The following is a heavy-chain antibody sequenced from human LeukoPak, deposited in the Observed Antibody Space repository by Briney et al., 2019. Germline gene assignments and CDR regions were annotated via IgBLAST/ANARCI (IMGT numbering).Heavy chain of an antibody. D-gene: IGHD3-3*01. CDR3: ARVNSRYYDFWSGYPSYGMNV. J-gene: IGHJ6*02. V-gene: IGHV3-7*01. CDR2: IKQDGSEK. CDR1: GFTFSSYA. Sequence: PGGSLRLSCAASGFTFSSYAMSWVRQAPGKGLEWVANIKQDGSEKYYVDSVKGRFTVSRDNAKNSLYLQMNSLRAEDTAVYYCARVNSRYYDFWSGYPSYGMNVWGQGTTVTVSS.